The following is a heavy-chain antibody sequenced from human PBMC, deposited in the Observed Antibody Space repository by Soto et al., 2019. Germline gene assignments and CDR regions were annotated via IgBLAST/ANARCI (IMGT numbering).Heavy chain of an antibody. CDR2: IRSKANSYAT. V-gene: IGHV3-73*01. CDR3: TREDEQYQLPEPLDY. D-gene: IGHD2-2*01. CDR1: GFTFSGSA. Sequence: LRLSFAASGFTFSGSAMHWVRQASGKGLEWVGRIRSKANSYATAYAASVKGRFTISRDDSKNTAYLQMNSLKTEDTAVYYCTREDEQYQLPEPLDYWGQGTLVTVSS. J-gene: IGHJ4*02.